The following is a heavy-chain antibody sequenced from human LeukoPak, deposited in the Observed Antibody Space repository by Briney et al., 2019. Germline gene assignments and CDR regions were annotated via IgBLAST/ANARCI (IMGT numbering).Heavy chain of an antibody. V-gene: IGHV5-51*01. CDR2: INPSDSDT. J-gene: IGHJ3*02. Sequence: GESLKISCKGSGYSFTNYWIGWVRQMPGKGLEWMAIINPSDSDTRYSPSFLGQVTISVDKSINTAYLQWSSLKASDTAMYYCARQAVKVALDIWGQGTMVTVSS. CDR3: ARQAVKVALDI. CDR1: GYSFTNYW.